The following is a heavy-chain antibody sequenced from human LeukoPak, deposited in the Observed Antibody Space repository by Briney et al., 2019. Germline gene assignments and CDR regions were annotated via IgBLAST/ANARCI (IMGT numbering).Heavy chain of an antibody. Sequence: SETLSLTCAVYGGSFSGYYWSWIRQPPGKGLEWIGEINHSGSTNYNPSLKSRVTISVDTSKNQFSLKLSSVTAADTAVYYCRAWGDYFDYWGQGTLVTVSS. J-gene: IGHJ4*02. D-gene: IGHD3-16*01. V-gene: IGHV4-34*03. CDR2: INHSGST. CDR1: GGSFSGYY. CDR3: RAWGDYFDY.